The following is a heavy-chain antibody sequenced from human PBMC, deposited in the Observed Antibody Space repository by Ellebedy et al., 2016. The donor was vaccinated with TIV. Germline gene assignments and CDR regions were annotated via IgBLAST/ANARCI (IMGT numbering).Heavy chain of an antibody. CDR3: ATHSSGWLDFDY. CDR1: GYTFTSYG. V-gene: IGHV1-18*04. J-gene: IGHJ4*02. D-gene: IGHD6-19*01. Sequence: ASVKVSCKASGYTFTSYGISWVRQAPGQGLEWMGWISAYNGNTNYVQKLQGRVTMTRDTSTSTVYMELRSLRSDDTAVYYCATHSSGWLDFDYWGQGTLVTVSS. CDR2: ISAYNGNT.